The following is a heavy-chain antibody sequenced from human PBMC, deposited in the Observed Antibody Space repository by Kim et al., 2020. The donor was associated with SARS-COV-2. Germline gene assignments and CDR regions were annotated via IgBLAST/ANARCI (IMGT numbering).Heavy chain of an antibody. CDR2: ISGGGGDT. CDR1: GFTFSSYA. D-gene: IGHD1-26*01. V-gene: IGHV3-23*01. J-gene: IGHJ4*02. CDR3: AKGYIRGYFDF. Sequence: GGSLRLSCAASGFTFSSYAMSWVRQAPGKGLEWVSAISGGGGDTYYADSVKGRFTISRDNAKNTLFLQMNSLRVEDTALYYCAKGYIRGYFDFWGQGTLVTVSS.